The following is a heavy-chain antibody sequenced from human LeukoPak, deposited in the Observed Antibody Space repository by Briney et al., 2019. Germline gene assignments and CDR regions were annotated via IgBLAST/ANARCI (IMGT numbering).Heavy chain of an antibody. CDR2: ISHSGST. V-gene: IGHV4-38-2*01. D-gene: IGHD4-23*01. CDR3: ARPLRDYGGNSYYFDY. CDR1: GYSISSGYY. J-gene: IGHJ4*02. Sequence: SETLSLTCAVSGYSISSGYYWGWIRQPPGKGLEWIGSISHSGSTYNNPSLKSRVTISVDTSKNQFSLKLSSVTAADTAVYYCARPLRDYGGNSYYFDYWGQGTLVTVSS.